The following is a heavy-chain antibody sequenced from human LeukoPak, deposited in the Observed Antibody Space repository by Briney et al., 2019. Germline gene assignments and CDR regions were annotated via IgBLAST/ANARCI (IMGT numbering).Heavy chain of an antibody. Sequence: GGSLRLSCAASGFTFSSYTMNWVRQAPGEGLEWVSSISSSSTYIYYADSVKGRFTISRDNAKNSLYLQMNSLRAEDTAVYYCARVRDYGDYPPDYWGQGTLVTVSS. V-gene: IGHV3-21*01. CDR1: GFTFSSYT. J-gene: IGHJ4*02. CDR3: ARVRDYGDYPPDY. D-gene: IGHD4-17*01. CDR2: ISSSSTYI.